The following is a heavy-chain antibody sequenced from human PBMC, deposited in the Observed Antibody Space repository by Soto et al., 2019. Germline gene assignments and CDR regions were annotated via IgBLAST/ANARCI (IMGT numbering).Heavy chain of an antibody. Sequence: PXASLSLTGAVYGDSINSSHWWNWFRQPPEKGLEWIGQISHSGSTTYSPSLTSRVTISVDKSKNHFSLKLTSVTAADTAVYYCAARHFWSRPWTDRRLDYWGQGTLVTV. V-gene: IGHV4-4*02. J-gene: IGHJ4*02. CDR3: AARHFWSRPWTDRRLDY. CDR2: ISHSGST. D-gene: IGHD3-3*02. CDR1: GDSINSSHW.